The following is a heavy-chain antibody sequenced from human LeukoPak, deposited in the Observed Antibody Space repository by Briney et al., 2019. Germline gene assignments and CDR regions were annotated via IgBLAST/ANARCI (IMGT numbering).Heavy chain of an antibody. CDR3: ARDKYYYDSPGSRLTCWRFDY. CDR2: ISSSSSYI. CDR1: GFTFSSYS. Sequence: GGSLRLSCAASGFTFSSYSMNWVRQAPGKGLEWVSSISSSSSYIYYADSVKGRFTISRDNAKNSLYLQMNSLRAEDTAVYYCARDKYYYDSPGSRLTCWRFDYWGQGTLVTVSS. D-gene: IGHD3-22*01. V-gene: IGHV3-21*01. J-gene: IGHJ4*02.